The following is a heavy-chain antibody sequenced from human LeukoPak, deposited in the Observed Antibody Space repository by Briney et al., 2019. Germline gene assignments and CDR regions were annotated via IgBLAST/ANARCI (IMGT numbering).Heavy chain of an antibody. D-gene: IGHD4-11*01. CDR2: MNPNSGNT. Sequence: GASLRVSCTASGYTFTSYDINWVRQATGQGLEWMGWMNPNSGNTGYAQKFQGRVTMTRNTSISTAYMELSSLRSEDTAVYYCAVMTTGLYYYYGMDVWGQGTTVTVSS. J-gene: IGHJ6*02. CDR3: AVMTTGLYYYYGMDV. V-gene: IGHV1-8*01. CDR1: GYTFTSYD.